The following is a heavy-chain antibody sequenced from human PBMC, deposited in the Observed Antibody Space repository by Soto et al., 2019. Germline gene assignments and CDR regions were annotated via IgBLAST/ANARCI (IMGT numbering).Heavy chain of an antibody. J-gene: IGHJ4*02. V-gene: IGHV1-69*16. Sequence: GASVKVSCKASGGTFSSYTISWVRQAPGQGLEWMGRIIPILGIANYAQKFQGRVTITRNESITTAYMELSSLTSEDTAVYYCARVLAVYDSVWERYRYTGIDSWGLGILVTVSS. CDR2: IIPILGIA. D-gene: IGHD3-16*02. CDR3: ARVLAVYDSVWERYRYTGIDS. CDR1: GGTFSSYT.